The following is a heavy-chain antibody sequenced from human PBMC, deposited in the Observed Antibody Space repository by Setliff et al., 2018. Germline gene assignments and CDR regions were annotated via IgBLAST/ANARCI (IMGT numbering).Heavy chain of an antibody. J-gene: IGHJ1*01. CDR2: INPNSGDT. D-gene: IGHD1-1*01. CDR1: GYTFTSHY. CDR3: ARGGWHWPEYCHQ. V-gene: IGHV1-2*02. Sequence: GASVKVSCKASGYTFTSHYMHWVRQAPGQGLERMGWINPNSGDTNYAQNFQGRVTMTRDTSISTAYMELSRLRSNDTAVYYCARGGWHWPEYCHQWGQGTLVTVSS.